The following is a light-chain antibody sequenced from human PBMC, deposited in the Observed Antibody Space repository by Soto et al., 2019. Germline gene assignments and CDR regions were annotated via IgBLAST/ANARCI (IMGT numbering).Light chain of an antibody. V-gene: IGKV1-33*01. CDR3: QQYDNLPIT. CDR2: DAS. Sequence: GDRVTITCRASQSISSWLAWYQQKPGKAPKLLIYDASNLETGVPSRFSGSGSGTDFTVTINSLQPEDIATYYCQQYDNLPITFGQGTRLEIK. CDR1: QSISSW. J-gene: IGKJ5*01.